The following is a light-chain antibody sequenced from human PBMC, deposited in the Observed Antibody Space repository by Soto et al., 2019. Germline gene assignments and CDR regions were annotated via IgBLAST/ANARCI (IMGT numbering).Light chain of an antibody. Sequence: DILMTQSPATLSVSPGDRATLSCRASQSVSSNLAWYQQKPGQAPRLLIYGVSTRATDIPDRLSGSGSGTELNLTISRLQSEDFAVYYCQQYNNWPRTFGQGTKVDIK. CDR3: QQYNNWPRT. J-gene: IGKJ1*01. CDR1: QSVSSN. CDR2: GVS. V-gene: IGKV3-15*01.